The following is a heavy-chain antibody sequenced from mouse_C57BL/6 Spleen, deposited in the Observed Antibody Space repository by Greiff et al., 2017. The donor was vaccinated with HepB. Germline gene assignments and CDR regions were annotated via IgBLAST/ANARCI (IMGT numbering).Heavy chain of an antibody. CDR1: GYTFTSYW. V-gene: IGHV1-64*01. CDR2: IHPNSGST. CDR3: ARIGYDYDGEGHYFDY. D-gene: IGHD2-4*01. Sequence: QLQQSGAELVKPGASVKLSCKASGYTFTSYWMHWVKQRPGQGLEWIGMIHPNSGSTNYNEKFKSKATLTVDKSSSTAYMQLSSLTSEDSAVYYCARIGYDYDGEGHYFDYWGQGTTLTVSS. J-gene: IGHJ2*01.